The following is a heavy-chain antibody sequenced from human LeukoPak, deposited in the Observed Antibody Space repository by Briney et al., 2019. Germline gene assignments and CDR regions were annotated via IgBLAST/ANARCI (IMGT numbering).Heavy chain of an antibody. Sequence: RPGGSLRLSCAASGFTFDDYGMSWVRQAPGKGLEWVSGINWNGGSTGYADSVKGRFTISRDNAKNSLYLQMNSLRAEDTALYYCAKDITIFGVVPCFDYWGQGTLVTVSS. V-gene: IGHV3-20*04. J-gene: IGHJ4*02. CDR2: INWNGGST. D-gene: IGHD3-3*01. CDR3: AKDITIFGVVPCFDY. CDR1: GFTFDDYG.